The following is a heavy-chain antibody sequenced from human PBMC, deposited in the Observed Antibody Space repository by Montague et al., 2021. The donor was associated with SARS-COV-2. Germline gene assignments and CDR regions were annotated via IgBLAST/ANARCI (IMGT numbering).Heavy chain of an antibody. Sequence: SETLSLTCAVSGGSISSSNWWSWVRQPPGKGLGWLGEIYHSGSTNYNPSLESRVTISVDKSKNQFSLKLRSVTAADTAVYYCARWDSSGWFGRSYYGMDVWGQGTTVTVSS. CDR1: GGSISSSNW. CDR3: ARWDSSGWFGRSYYGMDV. CDR2: IYHSGST. V-gene: IGHV4-4*02. D-gene: IGHD6-19*01. J-gene: IGHJ6*02.